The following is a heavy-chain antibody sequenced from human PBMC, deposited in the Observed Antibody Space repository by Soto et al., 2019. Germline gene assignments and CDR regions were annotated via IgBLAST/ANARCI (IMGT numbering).Heavy chain of an antibody. J-gene: IGHJ6*03. Sequence: QVQLVESGGGVVQPGRSLRLPCAAAGFTFSSYGMHWVRQAPGKGLEWVAVISYDGSNKYYADSVKGRFTISRDNSKNTLYLQINSLRAEDTAVYYCAKDTYYYYYYYYYMDVWGKGTTVTVSS. D-gene: IGHD3-10*01. CDR1: GFTFSSYG. CDR2: ISYDGSNK. V-gene: IGHV3-30*18. CDR3: AKDTYYYYYYYYYMDV.